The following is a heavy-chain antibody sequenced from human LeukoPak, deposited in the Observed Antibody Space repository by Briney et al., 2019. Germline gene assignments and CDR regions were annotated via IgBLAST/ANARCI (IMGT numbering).Heavy chain of an antibody. CDR1: GFTFSSYG. D-gene: IGHD7-27*01. V-gene: IGHV3-30*18. CDR3: AKERTPMPRAVAQTGDAFDI. CDR2: ISFDGKIQ. J-gene: IGHJ3*02. Sequence: GGSLRLSCAASGFTFSSYGMQWVRQAPGKGLEWVAVISFDGKIQYYTDSVKGRFTISRDNSQNTLSLQMNSLGAEDTAVYYCAKERTPMPRAVAQTGDAFDIWGQGTLVTVSS.